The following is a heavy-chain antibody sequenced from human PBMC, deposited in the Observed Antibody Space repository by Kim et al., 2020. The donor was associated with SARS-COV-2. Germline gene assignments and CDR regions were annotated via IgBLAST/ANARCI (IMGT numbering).Heavy chain of an antibody. CDR2: INHSGST. V-gene: IGHV4-34*01. D-gene: IGHD6-19*01. Sequence: SETLSLTCAVYGGSFSGYYWSWIRQPPGKGLEWIGEINHSGSTNYNPSLKSRVTISVDTSKNQFSLKLSSVTAADTAVYYCASAAGWLALFDYWGQGTLVTVSS. CDR3: ASAAGWLALFDY. CDR1: GGSFSGYY. J-gene: IGHJ4*02.